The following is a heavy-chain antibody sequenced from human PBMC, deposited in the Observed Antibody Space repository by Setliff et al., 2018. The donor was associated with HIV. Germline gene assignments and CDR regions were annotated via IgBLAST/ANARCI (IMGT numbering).Heavy chain of an antibody. CDR2: IYTTGST. V-gene: IGHV4-4*07. J-gene: IGHJ6*03. D-gene: IGHD3-9*01. CDR1: GGSISSYY. Sequence: PSETLSLTCTVSGGSISSYYWSWIRQPAGKGLEWIGHIYTTGSTKYNPSLKRRVTMSVDTSKNHFSLNLRSMTAADTAVYYCARGFTNYDILTGYPRAPYYYFYMDVWGKGTTVTVSS. CDR3: ARGFTNYDILTGYPRAPYYYFYMDV.